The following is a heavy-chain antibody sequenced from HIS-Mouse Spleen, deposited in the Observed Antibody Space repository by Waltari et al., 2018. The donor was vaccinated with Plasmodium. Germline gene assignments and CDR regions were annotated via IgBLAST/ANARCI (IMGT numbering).Heavy chain of an antibody. CDR2: INPNSGGT. J-gene: IGHJ1*01. D-gene: IGHD6-13*01. CDR3: ARVLGYKAAAGTFVEYFQH. Sequence: QVQLVQSGAEVKKPGASVKVSCKASGYTFTGYYLHWVRPAPGQGLEWMGGINPNSGGTNEAQKANVRVTMTRDQSISPAYMDLSRLRSDDTAVYYCARVLGYKAAAGTFVEYFQHWGQGTLVTVSS. V-gene: IGHV1-2*02. CDR1: GYTFTGYY.